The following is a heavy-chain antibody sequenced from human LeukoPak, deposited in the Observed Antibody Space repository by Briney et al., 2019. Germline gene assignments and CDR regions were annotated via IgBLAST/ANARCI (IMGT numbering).Heavy chain of an antibody. D-gene: IGHD2/OR15-2a*01. Sequence: GGSLRLSCAASGLTFSDSYMSWIRQAPGKGLEWVSYISSGGNTIKYADSVKGRFTISRDNARNSLYLQMNSLRAEDTAVYYCATAFLYFDNWGQGTLVTVSS. CDR3: ATAFLYFDN. CDR1: GLTFSDSY. CDR2: ISSGGNTI. V-gene: IGHV3-11*04. J-gene: IGHJ4*02.